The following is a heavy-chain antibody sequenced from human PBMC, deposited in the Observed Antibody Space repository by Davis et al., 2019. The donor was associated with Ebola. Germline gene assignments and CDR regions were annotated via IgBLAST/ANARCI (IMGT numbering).Heavy chain of an antibody. J-gene: IGHJ5*01. CDR1: SYTFTSYG. D-gene: IGHD1-26*01. CDR2: ISAYNGNT. Sequence: ASVKDSCKAASYTFTSYGISWVRQAPGQGLEWMGWISAYNGNTNYAQKLQGRVTMTTDTSRSTAYMELRSLRSDDTAVYYCAREAGATTRIYDSWGQGTLVTVSS. V-gene: IGHV1-18*01. CDR3: AREAGATTRIYDS.